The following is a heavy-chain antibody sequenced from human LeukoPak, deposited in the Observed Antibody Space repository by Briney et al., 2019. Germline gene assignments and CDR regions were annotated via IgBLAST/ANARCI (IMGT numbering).Heavy chain of an antibody. V-gene: IGHV4-59*01. Sequence: SETLSLTCSASGGSITPYYWSWIRQPPGKGLEWIGYIFYSGSTNFNPSLKSRVTMSVDTSKNQFSLNLSSVTAADTAVYYCARGRGSSGYYHEGEWFDPWGQGTLVTVSS. CDR1: GGSITPYY. D-gene: IGHD3-22*01. CDR2: IFYSGST. CDR3: ARGRGSSGYYHEGEWFDP. J-gene: IGHJ5*02.